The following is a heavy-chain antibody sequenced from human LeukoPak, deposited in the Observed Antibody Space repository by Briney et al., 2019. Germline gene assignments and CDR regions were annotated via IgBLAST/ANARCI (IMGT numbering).Heavy chain of an antibody. CDR2: FDPEDGET. CDR1: GYTLTELS. Sequence: ASVKVSCKVSGYTLTELSMHWVRQAPGKGLEWRGGFDPEDGETIYAQKFQGRVTMTEDTSTDTAYMELSSLRSEDTAVYYCATYSKLYESGRLVFGHWGQGTLVTVSS. V-gene: IGHV1-24*01. J-gene: IGHJ4*02. D-gene: IGHD3-9*01. CDR3: ATYSKLYESGRLVFGH.